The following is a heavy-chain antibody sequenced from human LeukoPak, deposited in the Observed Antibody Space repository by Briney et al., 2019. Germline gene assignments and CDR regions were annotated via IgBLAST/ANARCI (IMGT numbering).Heavy chain of an antibody. CDR2: INTNTGNP. CDR1: GYTFTSYA. D-gene: IGHD5-12*01. V-gene: IGHV7-4-1*02. CDR3: ARGRGGGYEQRGNTHFDY. J-gene: IGHJ4*02. Sequence: ASVKVSCKASGYTFTSYAMNWVRQAPGQGLERMGWINTNTGNPTYAQGFTGRFVFSLDTSVSTAYLQISSLKAEDTAVYYCARGRGGGYEQRGNTHFDYWGQGTLVTVSS.